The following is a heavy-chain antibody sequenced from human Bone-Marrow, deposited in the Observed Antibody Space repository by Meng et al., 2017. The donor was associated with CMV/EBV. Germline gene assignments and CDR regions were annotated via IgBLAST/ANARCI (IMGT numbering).Heavy chain of an antibody. D-gene: IGHD3-10*01. CDR3: ARGGYGSGSTYYYYYYGMDV. J-gene: IGHJ6*02. Sequence: GESLKIFCTASGFTLRSYSMNWFRQAPGKGLVWVSRINSDGSSTSYADSVKGRITISRDNAKNSLYLQMNSLRAEDTAVYYCARGGYGSGSTYYYYYYGMDVWGQGTTVTVSS. V-gene: IGHV3-74*01. CDR2: INSDGSST. CDR1: GFTLRSYS.